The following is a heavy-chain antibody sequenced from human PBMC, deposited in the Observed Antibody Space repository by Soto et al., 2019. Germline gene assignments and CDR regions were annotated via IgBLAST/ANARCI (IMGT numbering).Heavy chain of an antibody. J-gene: IGHJ4*02. CDR1: GFTFSRYW. CDR2: INSDGGRT. V-gene: IGHV3-74*01. Sequence: EVQLVASGGGLVQPGGSLRLSCAASGFTFSRYWMHWVRQAPGTGLVWVSHINSDGGRTNYADSVKGRFTISRDNAKYTLYLQVNSLRAEDTAVYYCARALPSAEDYWSQVTLVTVSS. CDR3: ARALPSAEDY.